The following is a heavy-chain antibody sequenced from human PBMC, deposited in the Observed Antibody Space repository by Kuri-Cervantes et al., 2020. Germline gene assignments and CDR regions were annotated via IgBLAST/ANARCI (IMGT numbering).Heavy chain of an antibody. J-gene: IGHJ4*02. V-gene: IGHV3-13*01. D-gene: IGHD3-10*01. CDR1: GFTFSSYD. CDR2: IGTAGDT. Sequence: GESLKISCAASGFTFSSYDMHWVRQATGKGLEWVSAIGTAGDTYYPGSVKGRFTTSRENAKNSLYLQMNSLRAEDTAVYYCARARFGELSINYFDYWGQGTLVTVSS. CDR3: ARARFGELSINYFDY.